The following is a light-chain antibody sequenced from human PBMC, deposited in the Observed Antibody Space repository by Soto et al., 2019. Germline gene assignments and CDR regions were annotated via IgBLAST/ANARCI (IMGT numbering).Light chain of an antibody. Sequence: EIVLTQSPAALSFSPWERATLSCRASQSVSSYLAWYQQKPGQAPRLLIYDASNRATGIPARFSGSGSGTDFTLTISSLEPEDFAVYYCQQRSNWPPATVGQGTKVDSK. CDR2: DAS. CDR3: QQRSNWPPAT. J-gene: IGKJ1*01. CDR1: QSVSSY. V-gene: IGKV3-11*01.